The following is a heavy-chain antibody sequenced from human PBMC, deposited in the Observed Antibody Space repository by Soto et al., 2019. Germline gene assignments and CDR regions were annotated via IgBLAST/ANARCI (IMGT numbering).Heavy chain of an antibody. J-gene: IGHJ4*02. Sequence: EVQLLESGGGLVQPGGSLRLSCAASGFTFSSYAMSWVRQAPGKGLEWVSAISGSGGSTYYADSVKGRFTIARDNSKNTLYLQMNSLRAKDTAVYYCAKGGYGAYVFFDYWGQGTLVTVSS. CDR1: GFTFSSYA. V-gene: IGHV3-23*01. CDR3: AKGGYGAYVFFDY. CDR2: ISGSGGST. D-gene: IGHD4-17*01.